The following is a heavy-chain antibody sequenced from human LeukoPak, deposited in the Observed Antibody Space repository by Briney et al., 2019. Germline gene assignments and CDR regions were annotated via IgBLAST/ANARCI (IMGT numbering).Heavy chain of an antibody. CDR3: ARGVEAWNWYFDL. CDR2: LYSGGDT. Sequence: PGGSLRLSCAASGFALSSNYVGWVRQAPGGGLHWVSLLYSGGDTYYADSVKGRFTISRDTSKNTLYLQMNSLRAEDTAVYYCARGVEAWNWYFDLWGRGTLVTVSS. J-gene: IGHJ2*01. D-gene: IGHD1-1*01. CDR1: GFALSSNY. V-gene: IGHV3-53*01.